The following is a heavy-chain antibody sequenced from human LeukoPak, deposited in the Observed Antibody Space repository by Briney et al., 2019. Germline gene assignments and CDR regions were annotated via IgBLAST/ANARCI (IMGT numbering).Heavy chain of an antibody. CDR3: ASQYYYDSSGYYRVV. V-gene: IGHV3-21*01. D-gene: IGHD3-22*01. CDR2: ISSSSSYI. CDR1: GFTFSSYS. J-gene: IGHJ4*02. Sequence: GGSLRLSCAASGFTFSSYSMDWVRQAPGKGLEWVSSISSSSSYIYYADSVKGRFTISRDNAKNSLYLQMNSLRAEDTAVYYCASQYYYDSSGYYRVVWGQGTLVTVSS.